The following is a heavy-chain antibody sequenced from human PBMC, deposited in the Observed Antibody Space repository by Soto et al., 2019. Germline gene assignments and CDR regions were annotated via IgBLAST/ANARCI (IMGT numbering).Heavy chain of an antibody. Sequence: GESLKISCEGSGYRFTSYWIAWVRQMPGKGLEWMGMVYVDDSDTKYSPSFEGQVTISAAKSLNSAYLQWTSLRASDTAMYYCARVRILSGLSRPFDYWGQGTQVTVSS. V-gene: IGHV5-51*01. CDR2: VYVDDSDT. J-gene: IGHJ4*02. CDR3: ARVRILSGLSRPFDY. CDR1: GYRFTSYW. D-gene: IGHD3-3*01.